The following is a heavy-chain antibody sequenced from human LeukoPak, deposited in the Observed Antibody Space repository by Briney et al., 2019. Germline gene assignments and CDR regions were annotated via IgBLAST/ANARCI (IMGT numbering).Heavy chain of an antibody. CDR3: ARGGRAAIHGY. CDR1: GGSVSSGCYC. D-gene: IGHD2-21*02. V-gene: IGHV4-61*01. Sequence: SETLSLTCTVSGGSVSSGCYCWSWIPQPPGMGLEWIRYIYYSGGTNYNPSPKSRVTISVDTSKTQFSLKLSSVTAADTAVYCCARGGRAAIHGYWGQGTLVTVSS. J-gene: IGHJ4*02. CDR2: IYYSGGT.